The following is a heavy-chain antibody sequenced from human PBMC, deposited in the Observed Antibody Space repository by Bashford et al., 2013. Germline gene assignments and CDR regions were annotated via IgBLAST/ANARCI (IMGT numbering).Heavy chain of an antibody. J-gene: IGHJ1*01. CDR3: ARSLLRGRRDGYNF. CDR1: GGSIGSYY. V-gene: IGHV4-59*01. D-gene: IGHD5-24*01. Sequence: SETLSLTCTVSGGSIGSYYWSWIRQPPGKGLEWIGYIYYSGSTNYNPSLKSRVTISVDTSKNQFSLKLSSVTAADTAVYYCARSLLRGRRDGYNFWGQGTLVTVSS. CDR2: IYYSGST.